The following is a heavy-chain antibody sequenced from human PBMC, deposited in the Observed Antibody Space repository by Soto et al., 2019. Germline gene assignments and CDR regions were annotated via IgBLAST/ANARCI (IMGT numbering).Heavy chain of an antibody. D-gene: IGHD3-10*01. CDR1: GGSISSGGYS. CDR2: IYHSGST. CDR3: ARGKRITMVRGVIPNWFDP. Sequence: SETLSLTCAVSGGSISSGGYSWSWIRQPPGKGLEWIGYIYHSGSTYYNPSLKSRVTISVDRSKNQFSLKLSPVTAADTAVYYCARGKRITMVRGVIPNWFDPWGQGTLVTVSS. J-gene: IGHJ5*02. V-gene: IGHV4-30-2*01.